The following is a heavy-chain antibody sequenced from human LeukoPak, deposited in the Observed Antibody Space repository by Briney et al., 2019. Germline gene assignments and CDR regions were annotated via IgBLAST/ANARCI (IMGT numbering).Heavy chain of an antibody. CDR2: INAANGNT. D-gene: IGHD6-13*01. J-gene: IGHJ6*02. V-gene: IGHV1-3*01. CDR1: GYTFTSYA. CDR3: ARGGAAALDV. Sequence: ASVKVSCKASGYTFTSYAMNWVRQAPGQGLEWMGWINAANGNTNCSQKFQGRVTITRDTSGITAYMELNSLTSADTAVYYCARGGAAALDVWGQGTTVTVSS.